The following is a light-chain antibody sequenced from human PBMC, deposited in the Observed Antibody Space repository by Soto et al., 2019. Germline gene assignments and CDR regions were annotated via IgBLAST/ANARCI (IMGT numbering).Light chain of an antibody. J-gene: IGLJ1*01. CDR2: YDD. V-gene: IGLV1-36*01. CDR1: SSNIGNNA. Sequence: QSVLTQPPSVSEAPRQRVTISCPGSSSNIGNNAVNWYQQLPGKAPKLLIYYDDLLPSGVSDRFSGSKSGTSASLAIGGLQSEDEADYYCAAWDDSLNGYVFGTGTKVTVL. CDR3: AAWDDSLNGYV.